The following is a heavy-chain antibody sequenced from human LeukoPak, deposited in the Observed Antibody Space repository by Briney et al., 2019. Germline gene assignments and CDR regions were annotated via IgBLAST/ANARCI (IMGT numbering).Heavy chain of an antibody. CDR1: GGSFSGCY. CDR2: INHSGST. V-gene: IGHV4-34*01. J-gene: IGHJ4*02. CDR3: ARGRPYFDY. Sequence: PSETLSLTCAVYGGSFSGCYWSWIRQPPGKGLEWIGEINHSGSTNYNPSLKSRVTISVDTSKNQFSLKLSSVTAADTAVYYCARGRPYFDYWGQGTLVTVSS.